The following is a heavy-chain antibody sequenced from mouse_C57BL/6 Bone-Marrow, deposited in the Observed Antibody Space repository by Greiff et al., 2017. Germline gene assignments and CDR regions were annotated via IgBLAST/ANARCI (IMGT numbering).Heavy chain of an antibody. J-gene: IGHJ3*01. D-gene: IGHD1-1*01. Sequence: VQLQQSGPELVKPGASVKIPCKASGYTFTDYNMDWVKQSHGKSLEWIGDINPNNGGTIYNQKFKGKATLTVDKSSSTAYMEIRSLTSEDTAVXYCSSGEYYGRRYEGWFPYWGHVPLVTVS. CDR2: INPNNGGT. V-gene: IGHV1-18*01. CDR1: GYTFTDYN. CDR3: SSGEYYGRRYEGWFPY.